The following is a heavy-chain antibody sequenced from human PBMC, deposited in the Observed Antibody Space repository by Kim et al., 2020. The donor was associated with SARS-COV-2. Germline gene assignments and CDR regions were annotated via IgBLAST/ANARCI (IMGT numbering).Heavy chain of an antibody. V-gene: IGHV5-10-1*01. Sequence: GESLKISCKGSGYNFTSYWITWVRQMPGKGLEWMGRIDPSDSYTNYNPSFQGHVTISADKSIGTAYLQWSSLKASDTAMYYCASYGQEHFYYGMDVWGQGTTVTVSS. D-gene: IGHD1-26*01. CDR3: ASYGQEHFYYGMDV. CDR1: GYNFTSYW. CDR2: IDPSDSYT. J-gene: IGHJ6*02.